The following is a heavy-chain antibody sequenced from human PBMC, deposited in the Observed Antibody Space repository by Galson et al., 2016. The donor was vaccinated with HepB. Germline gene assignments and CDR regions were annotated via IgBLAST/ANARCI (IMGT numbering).Heavy chain of an antibody. CDR2: IHSSGST. Sequence: ETLSLTCTVSGGSVSSVTYYWSWVRQPPGKGLAWIAYIHSSGSTNYDPSLKSRVTISVDTSKNPFSLQLNSVTAADTAVYSCARDRGSNGGFYYWGQGTLVTVSP. V-gene: IGHV4-61*01. J-gene: IGHJ4*02. D-gene: IGHD3-10*01. CDR3: ARDRGSNGGFYY. CDR1: GGSVSSVTYY.